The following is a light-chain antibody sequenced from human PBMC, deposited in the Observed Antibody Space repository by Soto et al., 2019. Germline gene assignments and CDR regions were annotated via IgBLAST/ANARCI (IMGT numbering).Light chain of an antibody. CDR1: QSISNS. CDR2: GAS. CDR3: QQSYSTPYT. Sequence: DIQMTQSPSSLSASVGDRVTITCRASQSISNSLTWYQQKPGKAPQFLIFGASSLPGGVPSRFRGSGSGTDLTLTISSLQPEDFATYFCQQSYSTPYTCGQGTKLEIK. V-gene: IGKV1-39*01. J-gene: IGKJ2*01.